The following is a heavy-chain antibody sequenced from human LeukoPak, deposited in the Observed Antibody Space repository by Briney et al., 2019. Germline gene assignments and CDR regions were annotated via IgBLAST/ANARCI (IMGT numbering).Heavy chain of an antibody. V-gene: IGHV1-18*01. CDR1: GYTFTIYG. D-gene: IGHD5-24*01. Sequence: EASVKVSCKASGYTFTIYGISWVRQAPGQGLEWMGWISAYNGNTNYAQKLQGRVTMTTDTSTSTAYMVLRSLRSDDTAVYYCAREAMATIRSRRDNWFDPWGQGTLVTVSS. CDR3: AREAMATIRSRRDNWFDP. J-gene: IGHJ5*02. CDR2: ISAYNGNT.